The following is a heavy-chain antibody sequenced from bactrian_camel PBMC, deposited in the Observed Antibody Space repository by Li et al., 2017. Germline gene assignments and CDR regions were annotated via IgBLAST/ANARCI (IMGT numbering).Heavy chain of an antibody. CDR2: VNFEGDSS. Sequence: HVQLVESGGGSVQTGGSLTLSCALSGYTSKTYCMGWFRQAPGKEREGVAAVNFEGDSSYADSVKGRFTISKDNTKNMLFLQMNSLKSEDTALYYCAAQYAGSRFLPVYWGQGTQVTVS. D-gene: IGHD6*01. J-gene: IGHJ4*01. V-gene: IGHV3S1*01. CDR3: AAQYAGSRFLPVY. CDR1: GYTSKTYC.